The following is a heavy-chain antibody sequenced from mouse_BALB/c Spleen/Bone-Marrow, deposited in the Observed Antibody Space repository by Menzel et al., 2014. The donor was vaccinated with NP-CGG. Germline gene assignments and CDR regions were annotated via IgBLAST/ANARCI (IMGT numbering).Heavy chain of an antibody. D-gene: IGHD1-1*01. V-gene: IGHV6-6*02. J-gene: IGHJ2*01. CDR3: TRHYCGSSFEY. Sequence: EVQLQQSGGGLVQPGGSMKLSCVASGFTFSNYWMNWVRQSPEKGLEWVAEIRLKSNNYATHYAESVKGRFTISRDDSKSSVYLQMNNLRAEDTGIYYCTRHYCGSSFEYWGQGTTLTVSS. CDR2: IRLKSNNYAT. CDR1: GFTFSNYW.